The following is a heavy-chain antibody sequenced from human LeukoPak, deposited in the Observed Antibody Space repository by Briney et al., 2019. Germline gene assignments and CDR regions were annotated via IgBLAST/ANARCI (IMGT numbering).Heavy chain of an antibody. CDR1: GFTFSSYS. CDR3: ARESDSSGPDY. CDR2: ISSSSSTI. J-gene: IGHJ4*02. Sequence: PGGSLRLSCAASGFTFSSYSMNWVRQAPGKGLEWVSYISSSSSTIYYADSVKGRFTISRDNAKNSLYLQMNSLRAEDTAVYYCARESDSSGPDYWGQGTLVTVSS. D-gene: IGHD3-22*01. V-gene: IGHV3-48*04.